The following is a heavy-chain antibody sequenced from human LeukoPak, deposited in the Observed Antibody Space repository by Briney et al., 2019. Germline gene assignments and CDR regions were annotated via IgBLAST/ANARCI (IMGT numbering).Heavy chain of an antibody. Sequence: TSETLSLTCTVSGVSVSNHYWSWIRQPPGKGLEWIGWFYYSGGTYFNPSLGSRVTISADTSRNHLSLNLRSLTAADTAVYYCARGRGGSFPYWYFDLWGRGTLVTVSS. CDR2: FYYSGGT. D-gene: IGHD2-15*01. J-gene: IGHJ2*01. CDR1: GVSVSNHY. V-gene: IGHV4-59*02. CDR3: ARGRGGSFPYWYFDL.